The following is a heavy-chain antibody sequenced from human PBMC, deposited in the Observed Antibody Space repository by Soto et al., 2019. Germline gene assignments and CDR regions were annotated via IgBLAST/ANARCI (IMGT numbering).Heavy chain of an antibody. CDR1: GYSITSSSF. CDR2: IYLGGTT. CDR3: ARPRPNSGAVDS. V-gene: IGHV4-38-2*01. J-gene: IGHJ4*02. D-gene: IGHD6-19*01. Sequence: QVQLQESGPGLVKPSETLSLTCAVSGYSITSSSFWGWIRQPPGKGLEWIGSIYLGGTTYYDPSLKSRVTISVDTSRNEFSLKLSSVTAADTAVYYCARPRPNSGAVDSWGQGALVTVST.